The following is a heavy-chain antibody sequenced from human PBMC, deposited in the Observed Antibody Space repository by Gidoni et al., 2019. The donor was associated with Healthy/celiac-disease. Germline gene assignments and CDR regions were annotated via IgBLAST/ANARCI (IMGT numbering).Heavy chain of an antibody. V-gene: IGHV1-8*01. CDR1: GYTFTSYH. CDR2: MNPNSGNT. Sequence: QVQPLLSGAEVKTPGTSVTVFCMASGYTFTSYHINWVRQATGQGLEWMGWMNPNSGNTSYAQKFQGRVTMTRNTSISTAYMGLSNLRSEDTAVYYCARGKYYCYYGMDVWGQRTTVTVSS. CDR3: ARGKYYCYYGMDV. J-gene: IGHJ6*02.